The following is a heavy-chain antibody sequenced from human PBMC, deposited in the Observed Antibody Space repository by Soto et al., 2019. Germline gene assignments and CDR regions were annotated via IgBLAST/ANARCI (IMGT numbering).Heavy chain of an antibody. Sequence: PSETLSLTCTVSGDSISSGGYSWKWIRQPPGKGLGWIAYIYHSGNTYYNPSLKSRVTISLDRSKNQFSLNLSSVTAADTAVYHCARERYGGGQFDPWGQGTLVTLAS. CDR1: GDSISSGGYS. CDR2: IYHSGNT. D-gene: IGHD3-16*01. CDR3: ARERYGGGQFDP. J-gene: IGHJ5*02. V-gene: IGHV4-30-2*01.